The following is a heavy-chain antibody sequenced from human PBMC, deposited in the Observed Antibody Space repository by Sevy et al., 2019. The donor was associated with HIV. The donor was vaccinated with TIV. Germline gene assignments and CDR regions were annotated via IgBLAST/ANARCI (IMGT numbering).Heavy chain of an antibody. Sequence: GGSLRLSCAASGFSFTSYWMSWVRQTPEKGLEWVANINQVGTEKNYVDSVKGRFTISRDNAKNSLYLQMNSLRAEDTAVYYCARHVQGYHAYDVTIWGQGTLVTVSS. CDR1: GFSFTSYW. CDR3: ARHVQGYHAYDVTI. J-gene: IGHJ4*02. CDR2: INQVGTEK. D-gene: IGHD5-12*01. V-gene: IGHV3-7*01.